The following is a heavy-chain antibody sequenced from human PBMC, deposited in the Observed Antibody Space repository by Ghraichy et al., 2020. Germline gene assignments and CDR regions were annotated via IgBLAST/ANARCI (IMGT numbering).Heavy chain of an antibody. D-gene: IGHD5-18*01. V-gene: IGHV2-5*01. J-gene: IGHJ4*02. CDR3: ALCAGRGSYGRY. Sequence: SGPTLVKPTQTLTLTCTFSGFSLSTSGVGVGWIRQPPGKALEWLALIYWNDDKRYSPSLKSRPTITKETSKNQVVLTMTNMDPVDTATYYCALCAGRGSYGRYWGQGTLVTVSS. CDR1: GFSLSTSGVG. CDR2: IYWNDDK.